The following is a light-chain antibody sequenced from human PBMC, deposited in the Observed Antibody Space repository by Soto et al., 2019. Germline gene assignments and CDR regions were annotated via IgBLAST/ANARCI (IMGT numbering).Light chain of an antibody. CDR1: QSVSSSY. CDR3: QQYGSSPQT. J-gene: IGKJ5*01. CDR2: GAS. Sequence: EIVLTQSPGTLSLSPGERATLSCRASQSVSSSYLAWYQQKPGQAPRLLIYGASRRATGIPDMFSGSGSGTDFTLTISRLEPEDFAVYYCQQYGSSPQTFGQGTRLEIK. V-gene: IGKV3-20*01.